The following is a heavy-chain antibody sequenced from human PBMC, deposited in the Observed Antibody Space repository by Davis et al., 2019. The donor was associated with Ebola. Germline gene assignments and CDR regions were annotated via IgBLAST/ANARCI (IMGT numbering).Heavy chain of an antibody. J-gene: IGHJ5*02. CDR2: MNPNSGNT. CDR3: ARGRGTTHKENWFDP. V-gene: IGHV1-8*01. D-gene: IGHD2/OR15-2a*01. Sequence: AASVKVSCKASGYTFNSYDINWVRQATGQGLEWMGWMNPNSGNTGYAQKFQGRITMSRNTSIGTAYMELSSLRSEDTAVYYCARGRGTTHKENWFDPWGQGTLVTVSS. CDR1: GYTFNSYD.